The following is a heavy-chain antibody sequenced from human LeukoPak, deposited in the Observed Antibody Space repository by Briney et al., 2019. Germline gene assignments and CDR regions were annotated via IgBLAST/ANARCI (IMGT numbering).Heavy chain of an antibody. CDR2: IKPNSGDT. Sequence: ASVKVSCKASGGTFSSYAISWVRQAPGQGLEWMGWIKPNSGDTRSAQKFQGRVTMTRDTSISTAYMELRSLRSDDTAVYYCARSLGSCSGGSCYPWNYWGQGTLVTVSS. V-gene: IGHV1-2*02. J-gene: IGHJ4*02. CDR1: GGTFSSYA. CDR3: ARSLGSCSGGSCYPWNY. D-gene: IGHD2-15*01.